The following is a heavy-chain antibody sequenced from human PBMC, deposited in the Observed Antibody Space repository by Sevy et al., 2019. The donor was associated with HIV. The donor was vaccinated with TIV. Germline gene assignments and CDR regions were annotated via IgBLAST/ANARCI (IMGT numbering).Heavy chain of an antibody. Sequence: GGSLRLSCAASGFTFSSYSMSWVRQAPGKGLEWVSSISSSSSYIYYADSVKGRFTISRDNAKNSLYLQMNSLRAEDTAVYYCARDPPAGAYDAFDIWGQGTMVTVSS. CDR3: ARDPPAGAYDAFDI. CDR2: ISSSSSYI. J-gene: IGHJ3*02. CDR1: GFTFSSYS. V-gene: IGHV3-21*01. D-gene: IGHD1-26*01.